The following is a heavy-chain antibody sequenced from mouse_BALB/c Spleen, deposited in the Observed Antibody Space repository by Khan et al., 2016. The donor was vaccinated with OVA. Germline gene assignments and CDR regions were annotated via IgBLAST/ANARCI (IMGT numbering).Heavy chain of an antibody. Sequence: EVELVESGGDLVQPGSSLRLSCATSGFTFTDYYMSWVRQPPGKALEWLGFIRNKTNAYTTEYSASVKGRFTISRDNSQSIFYLQMNILRAEDSATNYFARALYGSYCYVDVWGAGTTVTVSS. D-gene: IGHD1-1*01. J-gene: IGHJ1*01. V-gene: IGHV7-3*02. CDR2: IRNKTNAYTT. CDR1: GFTFTDYY. CDR3: ARALYGSYCYVDV.